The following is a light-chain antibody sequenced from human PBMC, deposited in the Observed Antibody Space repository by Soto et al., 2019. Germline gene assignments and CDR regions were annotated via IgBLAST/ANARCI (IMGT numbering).Light chain of an antibody. V-gene: IGLV2-14*03. CDR1: SSDVGGYNY. CDR3: SSYTTSNTRQIV. J-gene: IGLJ1*01. Sequence: QSALTQPASVSGSPGQSITISCTGTSSDVGGYNYVSWYQHHPGKAPKLIIYDVTNRPSGVSNPFSGSKYGNTASLTISGLQPEDEADYYCSSYTTSNTRQIVFGTGTKLTVL. CDR2: DVT.